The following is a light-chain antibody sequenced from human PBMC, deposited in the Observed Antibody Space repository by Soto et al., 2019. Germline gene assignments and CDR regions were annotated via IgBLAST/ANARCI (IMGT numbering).Light chain of an antibody. CDR3: QQYNSSPLT. V-gene: IGKV1-5*01. CDR1: QSISDW. J-gene: IGKJ4*01. Sequence: DIQMTQSPSTLSASVGDRVTIPCRANQSISDWLAWYQQKPGKAPKLLIYDASNLESGVPSRFSGSGSGTEFTLTISSLQPDDFATYYCQQYNSSPLTFGGGTKMEIK. CDR2: DAS.